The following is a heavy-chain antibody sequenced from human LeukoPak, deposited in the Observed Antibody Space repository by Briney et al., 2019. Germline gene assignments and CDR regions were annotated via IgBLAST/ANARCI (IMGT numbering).Heavy chain of an antibody. CDR3: AKDSGIAAAGGPFDY. CDR2: ISWNSGSI. CDR1: GFTFDDYA. V-gene: IGHV3-9*01. D-gene: IGHD6-13*01. J-gene: IGHJ4*02. Sequence: PGGSLRLSCAASGFTFDDYAMHWVRQAPGKGLEWVSGISWNSGSIGYADSVKGRFTISRDNAKNSLYLQMNSLRAEDTALYYCAKDSGIAAAGGPFDYWGQGILVTVSS.